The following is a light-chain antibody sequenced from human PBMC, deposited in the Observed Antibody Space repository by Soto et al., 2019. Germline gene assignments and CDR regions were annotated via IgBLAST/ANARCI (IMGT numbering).Light chain of an antibody. V-gene: IGKV3-20*01. Sequence: EIVLTQSPGTLSLSPGERATLSCRASESLSSAYLAWYQQKPGQAPRLLLYGASTRATGIPDRFSGSGSGTEFTLTISRLEPEDLAVYFCQQYGSSPYTFGQGTKLEI. CDR3: QQYGSSPYT. J-gene: IGKJ2*01. CDR2: GAS. CDR1: ESLSSAY.